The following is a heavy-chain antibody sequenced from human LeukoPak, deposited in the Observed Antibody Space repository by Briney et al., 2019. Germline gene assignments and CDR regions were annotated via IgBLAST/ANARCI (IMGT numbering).Heavy chain of an antibody. Sequence: ASVKVSCKAPGYTFTSYGISWVRQAPGQGLEWMGWISAYNGNTNYAQKLQGRVTMTTDTSTSTAYMELRSLRSDDTAVYYCALYYYDSSGYSELSYYYMDVWGKGTTVTVSS. CDR3: ALYYYDSSGYSELSYYYMDV. CDR2: ISAYNGNT. D-gene: IGHD3-22*01. J-gene: IGHJ6*03. V-gene: IGHV1-18*01. CDR1: GYTFTSYG.